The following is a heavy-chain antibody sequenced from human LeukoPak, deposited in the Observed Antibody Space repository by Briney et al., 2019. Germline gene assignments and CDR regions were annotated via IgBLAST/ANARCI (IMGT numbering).Heavy chain of an antibody. J-gene: IGHJ4*02. V-gene: IGHV3-30*02. CDR2: IRYNGNNQ. CDR1: GFTFNNYG. Sequence: PGGSLRLSCAASGFTFNNYGMHWVRQAPGKGLEWVAFIRYNGNNQYYADSVKGRFTISRDNSKNTVYLQMNSLRGEDTAVYYCASNHYYDSSGYPARPYYFDYWGQGTLVTVSS. CDR3: ASNHYYDSSGYPARPYYFDY. D-gene: IGHD3-22*01.